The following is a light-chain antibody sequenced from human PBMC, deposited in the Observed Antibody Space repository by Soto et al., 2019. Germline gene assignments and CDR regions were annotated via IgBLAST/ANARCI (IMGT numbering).Light chain of an antibody. CDR3: QQSNIFPLT. V-gene: IGKV1-12*01. Sequence: DIPMTQSPSSVSASVGDRVTITCRASQDISTYLSWYQQKPGKAPRLLIFAASSLQSGVPFRFSGSGSGTDFTLTISSLQPEDFAIYYCQQSNIFPLTFGGGTRVEIK. CDR1: QDISTY. CDR2: AAS. J-gene: IGKJ4*01.